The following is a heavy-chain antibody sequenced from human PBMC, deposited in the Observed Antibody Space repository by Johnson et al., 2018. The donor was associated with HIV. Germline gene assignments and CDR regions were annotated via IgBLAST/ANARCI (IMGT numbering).Heavy chain of an antibody. V-gene: IGHV3-7*01. Sequence: GKGLEWVANIKQDGSEKYYVDSVKGRFTISRDNAKNSLYLQMNSLRAEDTAVYYCASPGVVVVITRLGHDAFDIWGQGTMVTVSS. CDR3: ASPGVVVVITRLGHDAFDI. D-gene: IGHD3-22*01. CDR2: IKQDGSEK. J-gene: IGHJ3*02.